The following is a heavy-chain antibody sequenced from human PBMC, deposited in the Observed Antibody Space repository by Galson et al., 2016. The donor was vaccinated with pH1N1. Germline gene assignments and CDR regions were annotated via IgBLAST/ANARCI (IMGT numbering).Heavy chain of an antibody. CDR1: GYRFTHSW. CDR2: IYLGGSLL. CDR3: ARQYDFGDYRGDAFDI. J-gene: IGHJ4*02. V-gene: IGHV5-51*03. D-gene: IGHD4-17*01. Sequence: QSGAEVTKPGESLKISCKGSGYRFTHSWIGWVRQMPGKGLEWMGIIYLGGSLLRYRPSFQGQVTISADKSINIVYLQWILLKASDTATYYCARQYDFGDYRGDAFDIWGQGTLVTVSS.